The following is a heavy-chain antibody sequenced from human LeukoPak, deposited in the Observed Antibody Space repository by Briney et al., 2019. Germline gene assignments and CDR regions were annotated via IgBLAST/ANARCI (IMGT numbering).Heavy chain of an antibody. J-gene: IGHJ5*02. D-gene: IGHD5-12*01. Sequence: ASVKVSCKASGYTFTSYGISWVRQAPGQGLEWMGWISAYNGNTNYAQKFQGRVTITRNTSISTAYMELSSPRSEDTAVYYCARKSSGYDFTGFDPWGQGTLVTVSS. CDR2: ISAYNGNT. CDR3: ARKSSGYDFTGFDP. V-gene: IGHV1-18*01. CDR1: GYTFTSYG.